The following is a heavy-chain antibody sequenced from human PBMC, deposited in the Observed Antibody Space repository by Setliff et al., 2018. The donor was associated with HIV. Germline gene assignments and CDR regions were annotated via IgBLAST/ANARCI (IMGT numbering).Heavy chain of an antibody. CDR3: AKTQTVITVYGPFDS. CDR1: GGAFISHT. V-gene: IGHV1-69*02. Sequence: SVKVSCKASGGAFISHTFTWVRQAPGQGLEWMGRIIPILGIPKYAQNFQGRLTVSADKSTRTASGFSFRSYAMNSLRAEDTAMYYCAKTQTVITVYGPFDSWGQGTPVTVSS. J-gene: IGHJ4*02. CDR2: IIPILGIP. D-gene: IGHD4-4*01.